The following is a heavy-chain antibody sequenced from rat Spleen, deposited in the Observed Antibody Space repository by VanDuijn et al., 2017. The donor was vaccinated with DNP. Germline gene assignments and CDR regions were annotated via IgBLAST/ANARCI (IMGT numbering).Heavy chain of an antibody. CDR3: ARRVFPAQGGYLDY. CDR1: GFTFSNYW. D-gene: IGHD1-4*01. V-gene: IGHV5-58*01. CDR2: IKTDGTST. J-gene: IGHJ2*01. Sequence: EVQLVESGGGLVQPGRSLKLSCVASGFTFSNYWMYWFRQAPGKGLEWIASIKTDGTSTSYPDSVKGRFTISRDNAKSTLYLQMDSLRSEDTATYYCARRVFPAQGGYLDYWGQGVMVTVSS.